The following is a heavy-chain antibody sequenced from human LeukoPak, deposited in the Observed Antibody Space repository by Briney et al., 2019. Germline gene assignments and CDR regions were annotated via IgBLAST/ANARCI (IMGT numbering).Heavy chain of an antibody. Sequence: SETLSLTCTVSGGSISNSFWNWIRRPPGKGLEWIGHIYYTGSPRYNPSLTSRVTISVDTSSNQFSLTLHSVTAADTAVYYCARRLRAESDASPDNWIGPWGQGALVTVSS. CDR3: ARRLRAESDASPDNWIGP. J-gene: IGHJ5*02. CDR2: IYYTGSP. V-gene: IGHV4-59*08. CDR1: GGSISNSF. D-gene: IGHD3-16*01.